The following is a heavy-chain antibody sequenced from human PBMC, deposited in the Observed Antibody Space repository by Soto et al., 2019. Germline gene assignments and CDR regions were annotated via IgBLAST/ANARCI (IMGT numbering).Heavy chain of an antibody. CDR1: GFTFSSYS. Sequence: GGSLRLSCAASGFTFSSYSMNWVRQAPGKGLEWVSSISSSSSYIYYADSVKGRFTISRDNDKNSLYLQMNSLRAEDTVVYCCAGLPDSYYYYMDVWGKGTTVTVSS. CDR3: AGLPDSYYYYMDV. V-gene: IGHV3-21*01. CDR2: ISSSSSYI. D-gene: IGHD2-15*01. J-gene: IGHJ6*03.